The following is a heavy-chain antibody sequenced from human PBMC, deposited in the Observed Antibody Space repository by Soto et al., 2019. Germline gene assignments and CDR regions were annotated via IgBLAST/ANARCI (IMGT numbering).Heavy chain of an antibody. CDR1: GGTFSSYT. J-gene: IGHJ4*02. D-gene: IGHD2-2*01. V-gene: IGHV1-69*02. CDR2: IIPILGIA. CDR3: ARGTQLMAPEYYFDY. Sequence: QVQLVQSGAEVKKPGSSVKVSCKASGGTFSSYTISWVRQAPGQGLEWMGRIIPILGIANYAQKFQGRVTITADKSTSTAYMELSSLRSEDTAVYYCARGTQLMAPEYYFDYWGQGTLVTVSS.